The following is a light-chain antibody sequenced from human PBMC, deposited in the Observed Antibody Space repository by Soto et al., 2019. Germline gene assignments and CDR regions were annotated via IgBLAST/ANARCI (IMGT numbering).Light chain of an antibody. CDR2: AAS. CDR3: QQYYSFPWT. J-gene: IGKJ1*01. CDR1: QSISSW. V-gene: IGKV1-12*01. Sequence: DIQMTQSPSSVSAFVGDRVTITCRASQSISSWLAWYQQKQGKAPEXLIYAASTLQSGVPSRFSGSGSGTDLTITISCLQSEDFETYYCQQYYSFPWTFGQGTKVDIK.